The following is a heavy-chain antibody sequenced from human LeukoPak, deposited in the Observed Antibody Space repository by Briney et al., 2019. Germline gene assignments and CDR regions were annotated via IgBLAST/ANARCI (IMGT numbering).Heavy chain of an antibody. D-gene: IGHD3-3*01. CDR2: INHSGST. CDR3: ARDRVGVVNT. J-gene: IGHJ5*02. Sequence: SETLSLTCAVYGGSFSGYYWSWIRQPPGKGLEWIGEINHSGSTNYNPSLKSRVTISVDTSKNQFSLQLSSVTAADTAVYYCARDRVGVVNTWGQGTLVTVSS. V-gene: IGHV4-34*01. CDR1: GGSFSGYY.